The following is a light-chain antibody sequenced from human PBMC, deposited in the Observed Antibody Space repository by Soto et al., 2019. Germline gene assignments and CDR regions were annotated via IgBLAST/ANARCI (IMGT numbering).Light chain of an antibody. CDR3: SSYTSSSHVV. J-gene: IGLJ2*01. V-gene: IGLV2-14*01. CDR2: DVS. CDR1: SSDVGGYNY. Sequence: QSALTQPASVSGSPGQSRTISCTGTSSDVGGYNYVSWYPQHPGKAPKLMIYDVSNRPSGVSNRFSGSKSGNTASLTISGLQAEAEDDYYCSSYTSSSHVVFGGGTKLTVL.